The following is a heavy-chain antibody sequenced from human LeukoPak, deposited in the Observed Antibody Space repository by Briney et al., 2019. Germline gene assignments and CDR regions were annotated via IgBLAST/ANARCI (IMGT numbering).Heavy chain of an antibody. CDR2: ISGSGGST. CDR1: GFTFSSYA. V-gene: IGHV3-23*01. CDR3: AKSWIAARPNVYYFDY. D-gene: IGHD6-6*01. Sequence: GASLRLSCAASGFTFSSYAMSWVRQAPGKGLEWVSAISGSGGSTYHADSVKGRFTISRDNSKNTLYLQMNSLRAEDTAVYYCAKSWIAARPNVYYFDYWGQGTLVTVSS. J-gene: IGHJ4*02.